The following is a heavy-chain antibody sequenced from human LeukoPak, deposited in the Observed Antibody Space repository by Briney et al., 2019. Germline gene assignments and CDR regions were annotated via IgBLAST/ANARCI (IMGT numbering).Heavy chain of an antibody. V-gene: IGHV4-4*07. J-gene: IGHJ4*02. Sequence: PSETLSLTCTVSGGSISSYYWSWIRQPAGKGLEWIGRIYSSGSTNYNPSLKSRVTMSLDTSKNQFSLKLSSVTAADTAVYYCAREWIVGATDYWGQGTLVTVSS. CDR3: AREWIVGATDY. CDR2: IYSSGST. D-gene: IGHD1-26*01. CDR1: GGSISSYY.